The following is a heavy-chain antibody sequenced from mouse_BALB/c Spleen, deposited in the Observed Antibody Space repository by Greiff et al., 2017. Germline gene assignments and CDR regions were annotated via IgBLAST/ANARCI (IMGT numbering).Heavy chain of an antibody. CDR3: ARWTTVVGEAMDY. J-gene: IGHJ4*01. CDR1: GFTFSSFG. D-gene: IGHD1-1*01. Sequence: EVQLQESGGGLVQPGGSRKLSCAASGFTFSSFGMHWVRQAPEKGLEWVAYISSGSSTIYYADTVKGRFTISRDNPKNTLFLQMTSLRSEDTAMYYCARWTTVVGEAMDYWGQGTSVTVSS. CDR2: ISSGSSTI. V-gene: IGHV5-17*02.